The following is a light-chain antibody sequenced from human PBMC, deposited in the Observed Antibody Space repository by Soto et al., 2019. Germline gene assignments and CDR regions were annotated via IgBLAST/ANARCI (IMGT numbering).Light chain of an antibody. CDR3: SSYTSNRTGV. Sequence: QSVLTQPASVSGSPGRSITISCTGTSSDVGGYNYVSWYQHHPAKAPKLMICEVSNRPSGVSNRFSGSKSGNTASLTISGLQAEDEADYYCSSYTSNRTGVFGGGTKLTVL. V-gene: IGLV2-14*01. CDR2: EVS. J-gene: IGLJ3*02. CDR1: SSDVGGYNY.